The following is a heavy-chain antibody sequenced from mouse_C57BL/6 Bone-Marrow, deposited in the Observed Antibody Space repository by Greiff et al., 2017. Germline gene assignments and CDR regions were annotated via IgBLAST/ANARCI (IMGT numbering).Heavy chain of an antibody. D-gene: IGHD1-1*01. J-gene: IGHJ2*01. V-gene: IGHV1-69*01. CDR3: ARCYYGSSYDFDY. CDR2: IDPSDSYT. Sequence: VQLQQPGAELVMPGASVKLSCKASGYTFTSYWMHWVTQRPGQGLEWIGEIDPSDSYTNYNQKFKGKSTLTVDKSTSTAYMQLSSLTSEDSAVYYCARCYYGSSYDFDYWGQGTTLTVSS. CDR1: GYTFTSYW.